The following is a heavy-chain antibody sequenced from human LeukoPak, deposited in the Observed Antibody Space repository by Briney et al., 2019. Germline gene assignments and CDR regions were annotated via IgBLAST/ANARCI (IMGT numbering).Heavy chain of an antibody. V-gene: IGHV3-74*01. CDR3: ATKQWLAPPPDS. D-gene: IGHD6-19*01. Sequence: PGGSLRLSCAASGFTFSKYWMLWVRQAPGKGLESVSRINTDGTVTTYADSVKGRLTVSRDNADNTMFLQMNSVGDEGTAVYYCATKQWLAPPPDSWGQGTPVTVSS. J-gene: IGHJ4*02. CDR1: GFTFSKYW. CDR2: INTDGTVT.